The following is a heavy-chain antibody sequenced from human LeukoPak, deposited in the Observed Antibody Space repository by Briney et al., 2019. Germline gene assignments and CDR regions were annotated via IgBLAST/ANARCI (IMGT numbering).Heavy chain of an antibody. Sequence: PGGSLRLSCAASGFTFSSYRMNWVRQAPGKGLEWVSYMNSSDTTIYYADSVKGRFTISRDNAKNSLYLQMNSLRAEDTAVYYCARVREDQYYYGSGSLGYWGQGTLVTVSS. CDR1: GFTFSSYR. CDR3: ARVREDQYYYGSGSLGY. CDR2: MNSSDTTI. D-gene: IGHD3-10*01. V-gene: IGHV3-48*04. J-gene: IGHJ4*02.